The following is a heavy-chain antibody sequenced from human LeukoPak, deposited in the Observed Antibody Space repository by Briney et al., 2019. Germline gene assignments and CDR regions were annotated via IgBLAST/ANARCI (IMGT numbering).Heavy chain of an antibody. V-gene: IGHV3-21*01. CDR3: ARDEYSSGWYDY. CDR1: GFTFSSYS. J-gene: IGHJ4*02. Sequence: GGSLRLSCAASGFTFSSYSMNWVRQAPGKGLEWVSSISSSSSYIYYADSVKGRFTISRDNAKNSLYLQMNSLRAEDTAVYYCARDEYSSGWYDYWGQGTLVIVSS. CDR2: ISSSSSYI. D-gene: IGHD6-19*01.